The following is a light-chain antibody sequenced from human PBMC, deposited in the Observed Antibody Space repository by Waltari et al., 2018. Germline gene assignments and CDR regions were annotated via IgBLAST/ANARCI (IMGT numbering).Light chain of an antibody. CDR2: DAS. CDR3: MQALQSPT. J-gene: IGKJ5*01. Sequence: EIVLTQSPATLSLSPGERATLSCRASQSVSTYLMWYQQKPGQAPRLLIYDASNRATDIPARFSGSGSGTDFTLTISRVEADDVGVYYCMQALQSPTFGQGTRLEIK. V-gene: IGKV3-11*01. CDR1: QSVSTY.